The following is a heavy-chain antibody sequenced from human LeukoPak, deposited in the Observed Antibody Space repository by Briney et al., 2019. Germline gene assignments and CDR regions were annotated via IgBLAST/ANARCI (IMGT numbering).Heavy chain of an antibody. CDR2: IIPIFGTA. J-gene: IGHJ4*02. Sequence: SVKVSCKASGGTFSSYAISWVRQAPGQGLEWMGGIIPIFGTANYAQKFQGRVTITADESTSTAYMELSSLRSEDTAVYYCATPRKGIAEGLDYWGQGTLVTVSS. D-gene: IGHD6-13*01. CDR3: ATPRKGIAEGLDY. V-gene: IGHV1-69*13. CDR1: GGTFSSYA.